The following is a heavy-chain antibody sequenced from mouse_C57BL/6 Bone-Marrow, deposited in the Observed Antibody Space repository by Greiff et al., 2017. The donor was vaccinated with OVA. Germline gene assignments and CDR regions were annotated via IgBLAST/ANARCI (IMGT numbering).Heavy chain of an antibody. CDR3: APGLLWLRRDAMDY. Sequence: QVQLQQSGAELARPGASVKLSCKASGYTFTSYGISWVKQRTGQGLEWIGEIYPRSGNTYYNEKFKGKATLTADKSSSTAYMELRSLTSEDSAVYFCAPGLLWLRRDAMDYWGQGTSVTVSS. CDR1: GYTFTSYG. CDR2: IYPRSGNT. D-gene: IGHD2-2*01. V-gene: IGHV1-81*01. J-gene: IGHJ4*01.